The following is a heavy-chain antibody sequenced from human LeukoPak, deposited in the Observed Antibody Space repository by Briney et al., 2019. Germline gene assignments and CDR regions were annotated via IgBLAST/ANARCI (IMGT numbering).Heavy chain of an antibody. J-gene: IGHJ4*02. CDR1: GYTFTSYG. CDR3: ARDRDRMVQGVTALFDY. Sequence: GASVKVSCKASGYTFTSYGISWVRQAPGQGLEWMGWISAYNGNTNYAQKLQGRVTMTTDTSTTTAYMEVRSLRSDDTAVYYCARDRDRMVQGVTALFDYWGQGTLVTVSS. CDR2: ISAYNGNT. D-gene: IGHD3-10*01. V-gene: IGHV1-18*04.